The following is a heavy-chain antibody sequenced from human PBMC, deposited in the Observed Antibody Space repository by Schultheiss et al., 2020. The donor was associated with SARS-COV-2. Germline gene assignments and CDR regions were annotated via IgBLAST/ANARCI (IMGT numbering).Heavy chain of an antibody. CDR1: GFTFSNSD. CDR3: ARDPYGDGMDV. Sequence: GGSLRLSCAASGFTFSNSDMNWVRQAPGKGLEWVAVIPYDGSDKIYADSVKGRFTISRDNAKNSLYLQMNTLRAEDTAIYYCARDPYGDGMDVWGQGTTVTVSS. CDR2: IPYDGSDK. J-gene: IGHJ6*02. V-gene: IGHV3-30*07. D-gene: IGHD4-17*01.